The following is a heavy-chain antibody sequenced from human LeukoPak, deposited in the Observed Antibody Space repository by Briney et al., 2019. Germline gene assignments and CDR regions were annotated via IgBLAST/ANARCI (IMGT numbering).Heavy chain of an antibody. CDR2: IYHSGST. Sequence: SETLSLTCTVSGGSISSGGYYWSWIRQPPGKGLEWIGYIYHSGSTYYNPSLKSRVTISVDRSKNQFSLKLSSVTAADTAVYYCARVYSSSWDHFDYWGQGTLVTVSS. CDR3: ARVYSSSWDHFDY. D-gene: IGHD6-13*01. V-gene: IGHV4-30-2*01. CDR1: GGSISSGGYY. J-gene: IGHJ4*02.